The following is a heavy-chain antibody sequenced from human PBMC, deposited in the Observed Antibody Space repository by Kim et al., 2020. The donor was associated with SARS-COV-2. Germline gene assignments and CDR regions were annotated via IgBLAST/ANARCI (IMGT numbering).Heavy chain of an antibody. J-gene: IGHJ6*03. CDR3: AKDASSTDRPRDFVH. CDR2: IIGNGGST. D-gene: IGHD2-15*01. CDR1: GFSFNTYA. Sequence: GGSLRLSCAASGFSFNTYAMSWVRQAPGKGLEWVSAIIGNGGSTYYADSVKGRFTISRDNSRNTLHLQMNSLKAEDTAVDYCAKDASSTDRPRDFVHWG. V-gene: IGHV3-23*01.